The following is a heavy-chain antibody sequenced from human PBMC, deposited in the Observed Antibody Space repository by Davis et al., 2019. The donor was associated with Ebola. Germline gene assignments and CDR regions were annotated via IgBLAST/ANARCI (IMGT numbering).Heavy chain of an antibody. CDR3: AKDRTPYYYDSSGYYRALFDY. Sequence: GGSLRLSCAASGFTFSSNSMNWVRQAPGKGLEWVSAISGNGGTTYYADSVKGRFTISRDNSKNTLYLQMNSLAADDTAIYYCAKDRTPYYYDSSGYYRALFDYWGQGTLVTVSS. D-gene: IGHD3-22*01. J-gene: IGHJ4*02. CDR1: GFTFSSNS. V-gene: IGHV3-23*01. CDR2: ISGNGGTT.